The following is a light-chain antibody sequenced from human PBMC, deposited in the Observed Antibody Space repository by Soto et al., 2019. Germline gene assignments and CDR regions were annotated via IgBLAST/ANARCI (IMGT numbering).Light chain of an antibody. CDR1: QSVSSN. V-gene: IGKV3-15*01. Sequence: EIVMTQSTATLSVSPGERATLSCRATQSVSSNLAWYQQKPGQDPRLLIYGASTRSTGIPATFSGSGSGTEFTLTISSLQSEDIAVYYCEQYNNWHPYTFGQGTKLEIK. CDR3: EQYNNWHPYT. CDR2: GAS. J-gene: IGKJ2*01.